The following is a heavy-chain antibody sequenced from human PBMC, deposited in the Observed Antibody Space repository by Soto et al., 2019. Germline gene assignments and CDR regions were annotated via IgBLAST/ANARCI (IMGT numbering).Heavy chain of an antibody. Sequence: ASVKVSCKASGYTFTSYGMHWVRQAPGQRLEWMGWINADNGSTKYAQKFQGRVTMTRATSTSTAYMELRSLRSDDTAVYYCARERSSGWFDPWGQGTLVTVSS. CDR1: GYTFTSYG. CDR2: INADNGST. D-gene: IGHD6-19*01. V-gene: IGHV1-3*01. J-gene: IGHJ5*02. CDR3: ARERSSGWFDP.